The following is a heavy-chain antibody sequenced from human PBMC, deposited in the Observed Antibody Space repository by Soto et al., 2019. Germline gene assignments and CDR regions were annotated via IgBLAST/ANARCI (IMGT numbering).Heavy chain of an antibody. J-gene: IGHJ4*02. CDR1: GDTFNFST. CDR2: TNPILSMS. CDR3: ATSYGSWSQAFDY. D-gene: IGHD3-10*01. Sequence: QVHLVQSGAELKKPGSSVRVSCKASGDTFNFSTINWVRQAPGLGLEWMGRTNPILSMSNSALKFQGRLSMSADKSTSTAYMDLRSLRSDDTAVYYCATSYGSWSQAFDYWGQGALVTVSS. V-gene: IGHV1-69*02.